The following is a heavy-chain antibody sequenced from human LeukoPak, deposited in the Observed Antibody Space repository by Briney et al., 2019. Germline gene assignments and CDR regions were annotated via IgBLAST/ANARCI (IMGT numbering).Heavy chain of an antibody. CDR2: INPNSGGT. J-gene: IGHJ6*03. CDR1: GYTFTGYY. D-gene: IGHD2-15*01. Sequence: GASVKVSCKASGYTFTGYYMHWVRQAPGQGLEWMGWINPNSGGTNYAQKFQGSVTMTRDTSISTAYMELSRLRSDDTAVYYCARAPRYCSGGSCYYYYYYMDVWGKGTTVTVSS. CDR3: ARAPRYCSGGSCYYYYYYMDV. V-gene: IGHV1-2*02.